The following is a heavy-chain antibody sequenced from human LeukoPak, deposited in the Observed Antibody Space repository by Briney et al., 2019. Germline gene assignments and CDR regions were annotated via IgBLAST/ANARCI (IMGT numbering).Heavy chain of an antibody. CDR2: ISSSGSTI. D-gene: IGHD3-10*01. J-gene: IGHJ4*02. V-gene: IGHV3-48*03. CDR3: ARAFFYGSGSYSVSYFDY. Sequence: PGGSLRLSCAASGFTFSSYEMNWVRQAPGKGLEWVSYISSSGSTIYYADSVKGRFTISRDNAKNSLYLQMNSLRAEDTAVYYCARAFFYGSGSYSVSYFDYWGQGTLVTVSS. CDR1: GFTFSSYE.